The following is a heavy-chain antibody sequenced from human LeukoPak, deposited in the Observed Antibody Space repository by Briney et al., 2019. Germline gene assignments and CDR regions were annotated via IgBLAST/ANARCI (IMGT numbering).Heavy chain of an antibody. CDR1: GFTFSSYW. Sequence: PPGGSLRLSCAASGFTFSSYWMSWVRQAPGKGLEWVANIKQDGSEKYYVDSVKGRFTISRDNAKNSLYLQMNSLRAEDTAVYYCARDVGPHSSGWYGVFYWGQGTLVTVSS. CDR3: ARDVGPHSSGWYGVFY. V-gene: IGHV3-7*01. J-gene: IGHJ4*02. D-gene: IGHD6-19*01. CDR2: IKQDGSEK.